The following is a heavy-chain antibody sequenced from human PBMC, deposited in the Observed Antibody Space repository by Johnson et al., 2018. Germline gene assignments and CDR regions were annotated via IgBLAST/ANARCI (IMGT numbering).Heavy chain of an antibody. CDR1: GYSFTDYW. Sequence: VQLVQSGAELKKPGESLKISCKGSGYSFTDYWIGWVRQMSGKGLEWMGIIYPGDSDTRYSPSFQGKVTISAAKSISTAHMQWSSLQASDTATYYCAGSYSLGSFDIWGQGTMVTVSS. D-gene: IGHD2-15*01. J-gene: IGHJ3*02. CDR3: AGSYSLGSFDI. CDR2: IYPGDSDT. V-gene: IGHV5-51*03.